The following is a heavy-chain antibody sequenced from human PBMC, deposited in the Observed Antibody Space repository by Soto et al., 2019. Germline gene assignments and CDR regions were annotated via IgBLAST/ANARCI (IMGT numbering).Heavy chain of an antibody. CDR3: AKNGHPPYYYYGMDV. J-gene: IGHJ6*02. D-gene: IGHD2-8*01. CDR2: ISGYNGDT. CDR1: GYTFTRYG. Sequence: QGQLVQSGAEVKKPGASVKVSCKASGYTFTRYGISWVRQAPGQGLEWMGWISGYNGDTKYAQKIKGRVPMTMETSTTTTYMELSSLTSDDTAVYYCAKNGHPPYYYYGMDVWGQGATVTVSS. V-gene: IGHV1-18*01.